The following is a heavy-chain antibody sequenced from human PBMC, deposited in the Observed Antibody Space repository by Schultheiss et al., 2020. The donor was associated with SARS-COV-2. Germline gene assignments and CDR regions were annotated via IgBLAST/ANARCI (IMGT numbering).Heavy chain of an antibody. CDR1: GGSISSYY. CDR3: ARDRQVVPAAIYWFDP. Sequence: SQTLSLTCTVSGGSISSYYWSWIRQPAGKGLEWIGRIYTSGSTNYNPSLKSRVTMSVDTSKNQFSLKLSSVTAADTAVYYCARDRQVVPAAIYWFDPWGQGTLVTSPQ. CDR2: IYTSGST. D-gene: IGHD2-2*01. V-gene: IGHV4-4*07. J-gene: IGHJ5*02.